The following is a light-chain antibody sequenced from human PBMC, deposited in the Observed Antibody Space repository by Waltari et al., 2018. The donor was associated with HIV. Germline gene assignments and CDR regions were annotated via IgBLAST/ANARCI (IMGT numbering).Light chain of an antibody. J-gene: IGLJ2*01. Sequence: QSALAQPASVSGSPGQSLTISCTGTSSDVVGSNSVSWYQQHPDKVPRLMIYEVSHRPSGISSRFFGSKSGYTASLTISGLQPDDEAYYYCSSYTSSSSLDVVFGGGTKLTVL. V-gene: IGLV2-14*03. CDR2: EVS. CDR1: SSDVVGSNS. CDR3: SSYTSSSSLDVV.